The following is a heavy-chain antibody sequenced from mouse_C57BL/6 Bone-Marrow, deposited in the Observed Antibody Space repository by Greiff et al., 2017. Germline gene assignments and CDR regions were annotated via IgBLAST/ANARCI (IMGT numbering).Heavy chain of an antibody. J-gene: IGHJ1*03. V-gene: IGHV1-47*01. D-gene: IGHD1-1*01. Sequence: QVQLKESGAELVKPGASVKMSCKASGYTFTTYPIEWMKQNHGKSLEWIGNFHPYNDDTKYNEKFKGKATLTVEKSSSTVYLELSRLTSDDSAVYDCARGGGSSFLYFDVWGTGTTVTVSS. CDR1: GYTFTTYP. CDR3: ARGGGSSFLYFDV. CDR2: FHPYNDDT.